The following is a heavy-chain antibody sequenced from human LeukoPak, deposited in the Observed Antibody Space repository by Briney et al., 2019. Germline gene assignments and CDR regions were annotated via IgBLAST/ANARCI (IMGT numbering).Heavy chain of an antibody. J-gene: IGHJ4*02. CDR3: ARDHDGSGSYEYYFDY. V-gene: IGHV1-46*01. CDR1: GYTFTSYY. CDR2: INPSGGST. Sequence: GASVKVSCKASGYTFTSYYMHWVRQAPGQGLEWMGIINPSGGSTSYAQKFQGRVTMTRDTSTSTVYMELSSLGSEDTAVYFCARDHDGSGSYEYYFDYWGQGTLVTVSS. D-gene: IGHD3-10*01.